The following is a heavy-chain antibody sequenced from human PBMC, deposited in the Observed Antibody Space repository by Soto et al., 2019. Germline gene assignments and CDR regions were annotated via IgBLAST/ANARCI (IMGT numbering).Heavy chain of an antibody. J-gene: IGHJ3*02. CDR2: ISYDGSNK. CDR3: AKDLGSSGYSAFDM. D-gene: IGHD3-22*01. V-gene: IGHV3-30*18. Sequence: GGSLRLSCAASGFTFSSYGMHWVRQAPGKGLEWVAVISYDGSNKYYADSVKGRFTISRDNSKNTLYLQMNSLRAEDTAVYYCAKDLGSSGYSAFDMWGQETMLTVSS. CDR1: GFTFSSYG.